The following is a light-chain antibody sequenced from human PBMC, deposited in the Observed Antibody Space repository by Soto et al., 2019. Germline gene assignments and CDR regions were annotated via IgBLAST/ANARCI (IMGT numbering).Light chain of an antibody. J-gene: IGLJ1*01. V-gene: IGLV2-14*01. Sequence: QSALTQPASVSGSPGQSITISCTGTSSDVGGYDYVSWYQLHPGKAPKLVVFEVSNRPSGVSYRFSGSKSGNTASLTISALQAEDEADYFCSSYSISTAYLFGTGTKVTVL. CDR3: SSYSISTAYL. CDR1: SSDVGGYDY. CDR2: EVS.